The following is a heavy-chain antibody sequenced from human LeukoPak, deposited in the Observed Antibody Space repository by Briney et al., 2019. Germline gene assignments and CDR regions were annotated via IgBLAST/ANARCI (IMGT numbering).Heavy chain of an antibody. CDR3: ARDAMVVTPHAFDI. J-gene: IGHJ3*02. CDR2: IIPIFGTA. D-gene: IGHD4-23*01. Sequence: ASVKVSRKASGGTFSSYAISWVRQAPGQGLEWMGRIIPIFGTANYAQKFQGRVTITTDESTSTAYMELSSLRSEDTAVYYCARDAMVVTPHAFDIWGQGTMVTVSS. CDR1: GGTFSSYA. V-gene: IGHV1-69*05.